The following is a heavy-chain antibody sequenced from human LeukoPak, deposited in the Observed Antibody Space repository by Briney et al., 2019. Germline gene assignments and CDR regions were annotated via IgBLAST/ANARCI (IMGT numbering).Heavy chain of an antibody. V-gene: IGHV3-73*01. D-gene: IGHD6-19*01. Sequence: GGTLQLSDAPSGCPFSGSGMHWVREASGKGVSGMGRIGNKANSYATFYAESVTGRFTISRDDSKNTAYLQMNSLKTEDTAVYYCTGGSGWYSPDYWGQGTLVTVST. CDR2: IGNKANSYAT. CDR3: TGGSGWYSPDY. CDR1: GCPFSGSG. J-gene: IGHJ4*02.